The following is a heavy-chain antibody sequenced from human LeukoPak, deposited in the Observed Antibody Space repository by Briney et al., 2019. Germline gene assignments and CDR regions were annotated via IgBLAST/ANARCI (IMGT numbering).Heavy chain of an antibody. J-gene: IGHJ4*02. CDR1: GFTFSSYG. D-gene: IGHD3-22*01. Sequence: PGGSLRLSCAASGFTFSSYGMSWVRQAPGKGLEWVSAISGSGGNTYYADSVKGRFTISRDNSKNTLYLQMNSLRAEDTAVYYCAKDSYYDSSGYIYWGQGTLVTVSS. V-gene: IGHV3-23*01. CDR3: AKDSYYDSSGYIY. CDR2: ISGSGGNT.